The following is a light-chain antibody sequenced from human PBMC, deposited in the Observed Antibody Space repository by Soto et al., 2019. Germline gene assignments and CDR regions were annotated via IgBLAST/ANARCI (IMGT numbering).Light chain of an antibody. Sequence: QSALTQPPSASGSPGQSVTISCTGSSSDIGGYKFVSWYQQHPGKAPKLIIYEVSKRPSGVPDRFSASKSGNTASLAVSGLQTEDEADYYCGAYAGSNNFLFGGGTRLTVL. V-gene: IGLV2-8*01. J-gene: IGLJ2*01. CDR2: EVS. CDR3: GAYAGSNNFL. CDR1: SSDIGGYKF.